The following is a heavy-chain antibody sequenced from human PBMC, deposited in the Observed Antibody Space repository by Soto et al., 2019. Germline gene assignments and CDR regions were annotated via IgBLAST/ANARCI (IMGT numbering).Heavy chain of an antibody. CDR2: LYSSRDT. J-gene: IGHJ4*02. CDR3: ARHVRGWQLMLDN. V-gene: IGHV4-39*01. D-gene: IGHD6-13*01. Sequence: SETLSLTCSVSGGSISSNSYSWGWIRQPPGKGLEWIGTLYSSRDTYYNPSLKSRVTISADTSQNQFSLKLSSVTATDTAVYYCARHVRGWQLMLDNWGQGSLVTVSS. CDR1: GGSISSNSYS.